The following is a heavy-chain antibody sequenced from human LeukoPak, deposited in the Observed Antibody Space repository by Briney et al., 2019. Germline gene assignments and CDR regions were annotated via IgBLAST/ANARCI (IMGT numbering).Heavy chain of an antibody. D-gene: IGHD6-19*01. Sequence: SLRLSCAASGFSFSSYTMSWVRQPPGKGLEWIGEIYHSGSTNYNPSLKSRVTISVDKSKNQFSLKLSSVTAADTAVYYCARGAGIAVAAHDYWGQGTLVTVSS. CDR3: ARGAGIAVAAHDY. J-gene: IGHJ4*02. V-gene: IGHV4-4*02. CDR2: IYHSGST. CDR1: GFSFSSYTM.